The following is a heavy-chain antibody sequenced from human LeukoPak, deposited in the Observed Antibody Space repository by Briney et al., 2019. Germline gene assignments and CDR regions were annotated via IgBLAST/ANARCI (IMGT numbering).Heavy chain of an antibody. CDR3: VRDGYYGSGSPGWFGP. Sequence: PSETLPLTCTVSGYSINSAFYWGWIRVPPGKGLEWIGSVFHRGTTYYNSSLKSRANISIDTSKNQFSLKLNSLTAEDTAMYYCVRDGYYGSGSPGWFGPWGPGTLVIVSS. CDR1: GYSINSAFY. V-gene: IGHV4-38-2*02. J-gene: IGHJ5*02. D-gene: IGHD3-10*01. CDR2: VFHRGTT.